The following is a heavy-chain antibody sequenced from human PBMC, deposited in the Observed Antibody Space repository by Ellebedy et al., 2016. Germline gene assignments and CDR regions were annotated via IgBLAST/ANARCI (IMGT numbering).Heavy chain of an antibody. J-gene: IGHJ5*02. CDR2: IHYTGSA. CDR1: GGSITTYY. CDR3: ARVGEFFDP. Sequence: SETLSLTCLVSGGSITTYYWSWIRQPPGKGLECIGYIHYTGSATYNPSFKSRVTFSVDTSKNQFSLNLRSVTPADTAVYYCARVGEFFDPWGQGALVTVSS. V-gene: IGHV4-59*01. D-gene: IGHD3-10*01.